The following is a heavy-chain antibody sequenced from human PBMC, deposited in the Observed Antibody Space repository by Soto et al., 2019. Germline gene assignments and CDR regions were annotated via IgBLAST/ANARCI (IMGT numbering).Heavy chain of an antibody. J-gene: IGHJ6*02. CDR1: GGSISSSSYY. CDR2: IYYSGST. Sequence: SETLSLTCTVSGGSISSSSYYWGWIRQPPGKGLEWIGSIYYSGSTYYNPSLKSRVTISVDTSKNQFSLKLSSVTAADTAVYYCARLPGVDVWGQGTTVTVSS. V-gene: IGHV4-39*01. D-gene: IGHD3-10*01. CDR3: ARLPGVDV.